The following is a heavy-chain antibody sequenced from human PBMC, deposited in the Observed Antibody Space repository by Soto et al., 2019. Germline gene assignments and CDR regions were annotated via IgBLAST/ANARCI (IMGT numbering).Heavy chain of an antibody. V-gene: IGHV3-48*02. J-gene: IGHJ4*02. CDR1: GFTFSNFR. D-gene: IGHD2-21*02. CDR3: ARQLYTVVTPQDY. CDR2: IDGSGTAM. Sequence: PGGSLRLSCAASGFTFSNFRMNWIRQSPGKGLEWVSHIDGSGTAMSYVDSVKGRFTISRDNAKNSLYLEMTSLRDEDTAVYYCARQLYTVVTPQDYWGRGTLVTVSS.